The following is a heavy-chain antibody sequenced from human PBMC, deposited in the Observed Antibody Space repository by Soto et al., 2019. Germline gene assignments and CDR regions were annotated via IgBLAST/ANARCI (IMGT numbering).Heavy chain of an antibody. CDR1: GDNFNNFA. CDR2: IVPLYGTP. J-gene: IGHJ4*02. D-gene: IGHD2-21*01. Sequence: QVQLEQSGAEVKKPGSSVKVSCKISGDNFNNFAIAWVRQAPGRGLEWLGGIVPLYGTPNYAEKFRGRVTIIADESTSSAYLELNSLKSEDTAIYYCGACLRGIIVVVTTGFDSWGPGTLVTVSS. CDR3: GACLRGIIVVVTTGFDS. V-gene: IGHV1-69*01.